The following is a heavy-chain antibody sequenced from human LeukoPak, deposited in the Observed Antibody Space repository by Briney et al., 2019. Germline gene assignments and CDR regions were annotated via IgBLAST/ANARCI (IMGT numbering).Heavy chain of an antibody. CDR1: GYTFINYG. V-gene: IGHV1-18*01. D-gene: IGHD1-1*01. Sequence: ASVKVSCKASGYTFINYGISWVRQAPGQGLEWMAWISTHNGNTYYAQKLQGRVTMTTDTSTGTSYIQLRSLRSDDTAVYYCARGSTGTYDYWGQGTLVTVSS. CDR3: ARGSTGTYDY. CDR2: ISTHNGNT. J-gene: IGHJ4*02.